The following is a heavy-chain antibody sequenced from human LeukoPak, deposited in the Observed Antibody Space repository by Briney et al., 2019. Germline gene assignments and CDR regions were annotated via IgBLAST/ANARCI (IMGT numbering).Heavy chain of an antibody. V-gene: IGHV2-70*11. J-gene: IGHJ3*02. CDR3: ARIQGGRNRARAFDI. Sequence: SGPTLVNPTQTLTLTCTFSGFSLSTSGMCVSWIRQPPGKALEWLARIDWDDDKYYSTSLKTRLTISRDTSENQVVLTMTNMDPVDTATYYCARIQGGRNRARAFDIWGQGTMVTVSS. CDR1: GFSLSTSGMC. CDR2: IDWDDDK. D-gene: IGHD1-14*01.